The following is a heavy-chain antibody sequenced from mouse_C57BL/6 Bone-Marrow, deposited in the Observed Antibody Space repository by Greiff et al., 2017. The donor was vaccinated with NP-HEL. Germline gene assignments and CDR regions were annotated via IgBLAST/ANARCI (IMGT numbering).Heavy chain of an antibody. V-gene: IGHV1-5*01. CDR2: IYPGNSDT. Sequence: VQLQQPGTELVKPGASVKMSCKTSGYTFTSYWMHWVKQRPGQGLEWIGAIYPGNSDTSYNQKFKGKAKLTAVTSASTAYMELSSLTNEDSAVYYCTRRDYYGSDYWGQGTTLTVSS. J-gene: IGHJ2*01. CDR3: TRRDYYGSDY. D-gene: IGHD1-1*01. CDR1: GYTFTSYW.